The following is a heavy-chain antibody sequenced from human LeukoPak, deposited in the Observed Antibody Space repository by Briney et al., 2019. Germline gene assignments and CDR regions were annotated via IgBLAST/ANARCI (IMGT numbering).Heavy chain of an antibody. Sequence: GGSLRLSCAASGFTFSSYWMSWVRQAPGKGLEGVANIKQDGSEKNYVDSVKGRFTISRDNAKNSLYLQINNLRAEDTAVYFCARDGGRDSPEGYWGQGTLVTVSS. J-gene: IGHJ4*02. CDR2: IKQDGSEK. CDR3: ARDGGRDSPEGY. D-gene: IGHD2-21*02. CDR1: GFTFSSYW. V-gene: IGHV3-7*01.